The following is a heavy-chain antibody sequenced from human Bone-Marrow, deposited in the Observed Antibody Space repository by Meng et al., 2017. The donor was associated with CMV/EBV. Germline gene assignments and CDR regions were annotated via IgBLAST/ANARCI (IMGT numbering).Heavy chain of an antibody. CDR3: AREGQQLAFDAFDI. D-gene: IGHD6-13*01. CDR1: GFTFSSYS. V-gene: IGHV3-21*01. J-gene: IGHJ3*02. CDR2: ISSSSSYI. Sequence: GESLKISCAASGFTFSSYSMNWVRQAPGKGLEWVSSISSSSSYIYYADSVKGRFTISRDNAKNSLYLQMNSLRAEDTAVYYCAREGQQLAFDAFDIWDQGTMVTVSS.